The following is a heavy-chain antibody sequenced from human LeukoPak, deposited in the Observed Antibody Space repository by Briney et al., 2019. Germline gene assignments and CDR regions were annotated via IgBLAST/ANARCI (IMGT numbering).Heavy chain of an antibody. V-gene: IGHV4-31*03. CDR2: VYYTGTT. J-gene: IGHJ5*02. D-gene: IGHD3-22*01. CDR3: ARVPTPYDTSAQVDP. CDR1: GGSINRGGYY. Sequence: SETLSLTCSVSGGSINRGGYYWSWVHQHPGQGLEWIEYVYYTGTTNYNPSLKSRVPMSVDTSKNQFYLKLTSVTVADTAVYCARVPTPYDTSAQVDPWGQGTLVTVSS.